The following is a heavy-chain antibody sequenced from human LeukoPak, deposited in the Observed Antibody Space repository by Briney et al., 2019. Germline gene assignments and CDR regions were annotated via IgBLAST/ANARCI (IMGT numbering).Heavy chain of an antibody. Sequence: ASLKVSSKASGYTFTSYGISWVRQAPGQGLERMGWISAYNGNTNYAQKLQGRVTMTTDTSTSTAYMELRSLRSDDTAVYYCARGGPFTYYYDSSGYTLTDFDYWGQGTLVTVSS. J-gene: IGHJ4*02. CDR2: ISAYNGNT. V-gene: IGHV1-18*01. CDR3: ARGGPFTYYYDSSGYTLTDFDY. D-gene: IGHD3-22*01. CDR1: GYTFTSYG.